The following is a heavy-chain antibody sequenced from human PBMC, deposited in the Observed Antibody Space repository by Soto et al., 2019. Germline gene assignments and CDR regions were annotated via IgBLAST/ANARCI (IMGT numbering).Heavy chain of an antibody. V-gene: IGHV3-53*02. CDR2: LYSGGPT. D-gene: IGHD3-3*01. CDR1: GLSVGNNY. CDR3: VSAGYYYDRAY. J-gene: IGHJ4*02. Sequence: EVQLVETGGGLIQPGRSLRLSCAASGLSVGNNYMSWVHQAPGKGPEWVSLLYSGGPTYYAGSVKSRFNISRDDAENTLYLQMNNLRGDDTAVYYCVSAGYYYDRAYWGQGTLVTVSS.